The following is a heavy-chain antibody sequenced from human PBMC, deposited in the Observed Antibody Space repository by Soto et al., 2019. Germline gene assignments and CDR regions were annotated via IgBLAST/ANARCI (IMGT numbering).Heavy chain of an antibody. Sequence: GESLKISCKGSGYSFTSYWIGWVRQMPGKGLEWMGIIYPGDSDTRYSPSFQGQVTISADKSISTAYLQWSSLKASDTAMYYCARTVAGRGGTYYYYYYGMDVWGQGTTVTVSS. CDR3: ARTVAGRGGTYYYYYYGMDV. CDR2: IYPGDSDT. D-gene: IGHD6-19*01. CDR1: GYSFTSYW. V-gene: IGHV5-51*01. J-gene: IGHJ6*02.